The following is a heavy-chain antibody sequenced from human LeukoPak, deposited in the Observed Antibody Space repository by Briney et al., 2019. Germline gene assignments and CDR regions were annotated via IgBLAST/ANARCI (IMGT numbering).Heavy chain of an antibody. D-gene: IGHD2-15*01. CDR2: IYYSGSA. V-gene: IGHV4-59*01. J-gene: IGHJ5*02. CDR3: ARAPPGYCSGGSCYRWFDP. CDR1: GGSITSYY. Sequence: SETLSLTCTVSGGSITSYYWSWVRQPPGKGLEWIVYIYYSGSANYNPSIKSRVTISVDTSKNRFSLKLSSVTAADTAVYYCARAPPGYCSGGSCYRWFDPWGQGTLVTVSS.